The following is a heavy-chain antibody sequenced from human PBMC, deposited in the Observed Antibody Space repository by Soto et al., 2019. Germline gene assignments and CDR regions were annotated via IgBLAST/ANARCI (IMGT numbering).Heavy chain of an antibody. CDR3: GGQEHLVKAAAGLDY. Sequence: ASVKVSCKASGGTFSSYAISWVRQAPGQGLEWMGGIIPIFGTANYAQKFQGRVTITADESTSTAYMELSSLRSEDTAVYYCGGQEHLVKAAAGLDYWGQGTLVTVSS. D-gene: IGHD6-13*01. V-gene: IGHV1-69*13. J-gene: IGHJ4*02. CDR1: GGTFSSYA. CDR2: IIPIFGTA.